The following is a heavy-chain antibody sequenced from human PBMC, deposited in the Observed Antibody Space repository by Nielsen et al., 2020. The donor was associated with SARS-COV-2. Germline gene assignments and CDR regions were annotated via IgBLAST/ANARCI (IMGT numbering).Heavy chain of an antibody. D-gene: IGHD2-2*02. CDR3: ARWCSSTSCYTGQGYYYGMDV. CDR1: GFTFSSYS. V-gene: IGHV3-21*01. CDR2: ISSSSSYI. J-gene: IGHJ6*02. Sequence: GGSLRLSCAASGFTFSSYSMNWVRQAPGKGLEWVSSISSSSSYIYYADSVKGRFTISRDNAKNSLYLQMNSLRAEDTAVYYCARWCSSTSCYTGQGYYYGMDVWGQGTTVTVSS.